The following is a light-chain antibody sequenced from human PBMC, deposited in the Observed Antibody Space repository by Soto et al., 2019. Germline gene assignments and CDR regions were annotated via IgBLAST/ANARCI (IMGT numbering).Light chain of an antibody. CDR3: SSYTSSSTLLYV. V-gene: IGLV2-14*01. CDR1: SSDVGGYNY. J-gene: IGLJ1*01. CDR2: EVS. Sequence: QSVLTQPASVSGSRGQSITISCTGTSSDVGGYNYVSWYQQHPGKAPELMIYEVSNRPSGVSNRFSGSKSGNTASLTISGLQAEDEADYYCSSYTSSSTLLYVFGTGTKLTVL.